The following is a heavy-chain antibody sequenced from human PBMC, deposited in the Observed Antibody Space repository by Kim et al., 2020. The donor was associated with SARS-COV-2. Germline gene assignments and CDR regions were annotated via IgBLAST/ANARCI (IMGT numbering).Heavy chain of an antibody. V-gene: IGHV1-46*01. J-gene: IGHJ5*02. D-gene: IGHD1-1*01. CDR3: VRDFRGGRLPTNWFDP. Sequence: ASVKVPCKASGYTFTSYYMHWVRQAPGQGLEWMGIINPSGGSTSYAQKFQGRVTMTRDTSTSTVYMELSSLRSEDTAVYYCVRDFRGGRLPTNWFDPWGQGTLVTVSS. CDR2: INPSGGST. CDR1: GYTFTSYY.